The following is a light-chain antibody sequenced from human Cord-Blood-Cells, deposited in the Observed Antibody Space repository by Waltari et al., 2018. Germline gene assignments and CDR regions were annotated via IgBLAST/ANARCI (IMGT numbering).Light chain of an antibody. CDR1: SSDVGGYNY. V-gene: IGLV2-14*01. CDR2: DVS. J-gene: IGLJ1*01. Sequence: QSALPQPASVSGSPGPSHTIPCTGTSSDVGGYNYASWYQQHPGKAPKLMIYDVSNRPSGVSNRCSGSKSGNTASLTISGLQAEDEADYYCSSYTSSSTYVFGTGTKVTVL. CDR3: SSYTSSSTYV.